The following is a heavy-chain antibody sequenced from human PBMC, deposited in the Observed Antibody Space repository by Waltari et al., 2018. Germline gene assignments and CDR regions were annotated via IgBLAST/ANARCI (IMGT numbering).Heavy chain of an antibody. V-gene: IGHV3-48*04. Sequence: EVKLVESGGGLVQPGGSLRLSCAASGFTFGDFSMNWVRQAPGKGLEWVSYIYSTGSTIYYADSVKGRFTISRDNAQNSLYLQMNSLRADDTAVYYCARGYRKAFDIWGQGTMVTVSS. CDR3: ARGYRKAFDI. D-gene: IGHD5-12*01. CDR1: GFTFGDFS. J-gene: IGHJ3*02. CDR2: IYSTGSTI.